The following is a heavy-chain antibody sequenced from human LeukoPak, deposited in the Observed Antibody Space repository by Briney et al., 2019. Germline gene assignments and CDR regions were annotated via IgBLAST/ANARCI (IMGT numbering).Heavy chain of an antibody. Sequence: SETLSLTCTVSGGSISSGDYYWSWIRQPPGKGLEWIAYMYYSGSTYYNPSLKSRVTISVDTSKNQFSLKLSSVTAADTAVYYCAKTFGGVEYFDYWGQGTLVTVSS. CDR3: AKTFGGVEYFDY. D-gene: IGHD3-16*01. V-gene: IGHV4-30-4*01. J-gene: IGHJ4*02. CDR2: MYYSGST. CDR1: GGSISSGDYY.